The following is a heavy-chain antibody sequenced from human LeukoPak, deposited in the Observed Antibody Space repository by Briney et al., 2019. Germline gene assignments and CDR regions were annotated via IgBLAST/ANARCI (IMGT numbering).Heavy chain of an antibody. D-gene: IGHD4-11*01. CDR2: IWSDGSNK. J-gene: IGHJ1*01. V-gene: IGHV3-33*01. CDR3: ARGLDLGYFQR. Sequence: PGGSLRLSCIVSGFTISTYDMHWVRQAPGRGLQWVAVIWSDGSNKYYTDSVKGRFTISRDNPKNTLYLQMNNLRAEDTAAYHCARGLDLGYFQRWGQGTLVTVSS. CDR1: GFTISTYD.